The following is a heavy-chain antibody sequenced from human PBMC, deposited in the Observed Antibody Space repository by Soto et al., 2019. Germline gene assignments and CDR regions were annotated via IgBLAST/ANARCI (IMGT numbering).Heavy chain of an antibody. Sequence: GGSLRLSCAASGFTFSGYAMSWVRQAPGKGLEWVSAISGSGGSTYYADSVKGRFTISRDNSKNTLYLQMNSLRAEDTAVYYCAKDNGYSYGYYYYYGMDVWGQGTTVTVSS. CDR3: AKDNGYSYGYYYYYGMDV. V-gene: IGHV3-23*01. D-gene: IGHD5-18*01. J-gene: IGHJ6*02. CDR2: ISGSGGST. CDR1: GFTFSGYA.